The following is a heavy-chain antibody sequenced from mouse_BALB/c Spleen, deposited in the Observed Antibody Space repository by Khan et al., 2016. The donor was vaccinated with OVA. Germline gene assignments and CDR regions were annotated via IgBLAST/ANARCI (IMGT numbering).Heavy chain of an antibody. V-gene: IGHV1-75*01. CDR3: AGGDSVKFDS. CDR1: GYSFTNYD. Sequence: QVQLKQSGTELLKPGTSVKLSCKASGYSFTNYDINWVRQRPEQGLEWIGWIFPGNGNIQYNEKFKDKATLTIDKSSSTAYMRLRRLTYEDSGVYFCAGGDSVKFDSWGQGTILTVSS. D-gene: IGHD3-3*01. CDR2: IFPGNGNI. J-gene: IGHJ2*01.